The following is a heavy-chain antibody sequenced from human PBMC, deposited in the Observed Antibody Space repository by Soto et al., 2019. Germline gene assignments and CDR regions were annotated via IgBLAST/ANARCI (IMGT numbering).Heavy chain of an antibody. V-gene: IGHV1-18*01. D-gene: IGHD2-15*01. Sequence: ASVKVSCKDSGYTYTSYGISWVRQAPGQGLEWMGWISAYNGNTNYAQKLQGRVTMATDTSTSTAYMELRSLRSDDTAVYYCASQIVVARWNAFDIWGQGTMVTVSS. CDR1: GYTYTSYG. CDR3: ASQIVVARWNAFDI. J-gene: IGHJ3*02. CDR2: ISAYNGNT.